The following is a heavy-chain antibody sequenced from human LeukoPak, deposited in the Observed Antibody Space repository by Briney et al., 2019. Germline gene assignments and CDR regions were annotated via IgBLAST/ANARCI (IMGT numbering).Heavy chain of an antibody. CDR3: AREDSGISDNAFDI. D-gene: IGHD1-26*01. J-gene: IGHJ3*02. CDR1: GGSISSTNW. V-gene: IGHV4-4*02. Sequence: SETLSLTCAVSGGSISSTNWWSWVRQPPGKGLEWIGEIYRSGSTYHNPSLKSRVTMSIDTSRNQFSLKLSSVTAADTAMYYCAREDSGISDNAFDIWGQGTMVTISS. CDR2: IYRSGST.